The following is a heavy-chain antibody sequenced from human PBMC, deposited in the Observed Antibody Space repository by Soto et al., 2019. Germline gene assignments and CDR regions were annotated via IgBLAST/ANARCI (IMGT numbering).Heavy chain of an antibody. CDR2: ITSSSDYI. J-gene: IGHJ4*02. Sequence: GGSLRLSCIGSGFTFSTYSMNWVRQAPGRGLEWVSSITSSSDYIHYADSVKGRFTISRDNSKNTQYLQMSSLRADDTALYYCVKGEYYYDSSGYYPFDYWGQGTLVTVSS. CDR3: VKGEYYYDSSGYYPFDY. D-gene: IGHD3-22*01. V-gene: IGHV3-21*01. CDR1: GFTFSTYS.